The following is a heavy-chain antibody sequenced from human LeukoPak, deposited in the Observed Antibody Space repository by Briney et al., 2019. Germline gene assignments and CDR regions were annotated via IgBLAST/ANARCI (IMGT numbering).Heavy chain of an antibody. CDR1: GFTFSSYW. Sequence: GGSLRLSCAASGFTFSSYWMHWVRQAPGKGLVGVSRINDDGRSTSYADSVKGRFTISRDNAKNSLYLQMNSLRAEDTAVYYCARWGFDDYWGQGTLVTVSS. CDR2: INDDGRST. V-gene: IGHV3-74*01. D-gene: IGHD3-16*01. J-gene: IGHJ4*02. CDR3: ARWGFDDY.